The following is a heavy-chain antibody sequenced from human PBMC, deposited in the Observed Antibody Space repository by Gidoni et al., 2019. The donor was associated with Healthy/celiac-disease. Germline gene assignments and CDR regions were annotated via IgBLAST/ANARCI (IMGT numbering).Heavy chain of an antibody. CDR2: ISGSGGST. CDR1: GFPFSSYA. D-gene: IGHD3-10*01. CDR3: ARGYRGGDAFDI. J-gene: IGHJ3*02. Sequence: EVQLVESGGGLVQPGGSLRLSFAAPGFPFSSYAMSWVRQAPGKGLEWVSAISGSGGSTYYADSVKGRFTISRDNSKNTLYLQMNSLRAEDTAVYYCARGYRGGDAFDIWGQGTMVTVSS. V-gene: IGHV3-23*04.